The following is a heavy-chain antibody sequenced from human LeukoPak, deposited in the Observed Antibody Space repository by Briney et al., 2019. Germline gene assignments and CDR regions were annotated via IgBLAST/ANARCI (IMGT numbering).Heavy chain of an antibody. J-gene: IGHJ6*03. CDR1: GFTFSSYW. V-gene: IGHV3-7*04. CDR3: ARAPRPYYYYMDV. Sequence: GGSLRLSCAASGFTFSSYWMSWVRQAPGKGLEWVANIKQDGSEKYYVDSVKGRFTISRDNAKNSLYLQMNSLRAEDTAVYYCARAPRPYYYYMDVWGQGTMVTVSS. CDR2: IKQDGSEK.